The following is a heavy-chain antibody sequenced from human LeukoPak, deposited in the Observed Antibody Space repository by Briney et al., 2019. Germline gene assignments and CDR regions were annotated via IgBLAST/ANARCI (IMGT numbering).Heavy chain of an antibody. V-gene: IGHV4-39*07. Sequence: SETLSLTCTVSGGSISSGSYYWGWIRQPPGKGLEWIGSIYYSGSTYYNPSLKSRVTISVDTSKNQFSLKLSSVTAADTAVYYCAVYYYDSSGYLDYWGQGTLVTVSS. CDR1: GGSISSGSYY. CDR2: IYYSGST. CDR3: AVYYYDSSGYLDY. J-gene: IGHJ4*02. D-gene: IGHD3-22*01.